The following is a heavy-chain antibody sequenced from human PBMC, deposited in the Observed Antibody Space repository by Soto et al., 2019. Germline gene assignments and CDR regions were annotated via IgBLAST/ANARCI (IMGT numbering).Heavy chain of an antibody. D-gene: IGHD3-22*01. J-gene: IGHJ4*02. Sequence: QVQLVQSGGEVRKPGASVKLSFKTSGYTFTTYGVGWVRQAPGQGLEWLGWSSTYNDDTNYAQKLQGRVTMTTDTSTSTAYMELRSLTSDDTAMYYCARVGYGSSFTDFWGQGTLVTVSS. CDR2: SSTYNDDT. CDR3: ARVGYGSSFTDF. CDR1: GYTFTTYG. V-gene: IGHV1-18*01.